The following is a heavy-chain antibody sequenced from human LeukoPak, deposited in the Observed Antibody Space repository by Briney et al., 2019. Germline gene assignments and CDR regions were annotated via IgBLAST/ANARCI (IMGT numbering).Heavy chain of an antibody. CDR3: ARDNSVGDYAWWFDP. D-gene: IGHD1-26*01. CDR1: GYTFTSYD. CDR2: MNPTGTVT. Sequence: ASVKVSCKASGYTFTSYDINWVRQATGQGLEWMGLMNPTGTVTRYAQKFRGRVTMTRDLSTSTDYMELSSLRSDDTAMYFCARDNSVGDYAWWFDPWGQGTLVTVSS. J-gene: IGHJ5*02. V-gene: IGHV1-46*01.